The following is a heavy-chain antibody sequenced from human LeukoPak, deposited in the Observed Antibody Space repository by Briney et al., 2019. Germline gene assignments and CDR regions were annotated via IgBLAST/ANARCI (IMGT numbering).Heavy chain of an antibody. Sequence: GGSLRLSCAASGFTFSTYNMNWVRQAPGKGVEWMSYINADSSTIQYADSVRGRFTTSRDNAKNSLYLQMTRLRAEAPAVYYCVRDNSRGQSLRVIYWGHGSLVTVSS. CDR3: VRDNSRGQSLRVIY. CDR1: GFTFSTYN. CDR2: INADSSTI. J-gene: IGHJ4*03. V-gene: IGHV3-48*01. D-gene: IGHD3-22*01.